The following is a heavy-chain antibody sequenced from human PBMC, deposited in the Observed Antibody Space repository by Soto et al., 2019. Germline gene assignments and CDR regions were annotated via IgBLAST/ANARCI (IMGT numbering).Heavy chain of an antibody. CDR2: FDPEDGET. CDR3: ATVLTYGYNWFDP. V-gene: IGHV1-24*01. D-gene: IGHD3-16*01. J-gene: IGHJ5*02. CDR1: GYTLTELS. Sequence: ASVKVSCKVSGYTLTELSIHWVRQAPGKGLEWMGGFDPEDGETIYAQKFQGRVTMTEDTSTDTAYMELSSLRSEDTAVYYCATVLTYGYNWFDPWGQGTLVTVSS.